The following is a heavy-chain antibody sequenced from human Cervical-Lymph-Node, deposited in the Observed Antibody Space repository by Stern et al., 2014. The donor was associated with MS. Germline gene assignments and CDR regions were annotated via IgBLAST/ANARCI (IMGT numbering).Heavy chain of an antibody. D-gene: IGHD3-10*01. CDR3: ARDYGSGTFLGMDV. Sequence: VQLVQSGAEVKKPGASVKVSCKASGYTFTDYYVHWVRQAPGQGLAWMGWVNPDSGSTKYAQKYQASVTMTRDTSISTAYMELPRLRSDDTAVYYCARDYGSGTFLGMDVWGQGTTVIVSS. V-gene: IGHV1-2*04. J-gene: IGHJ6*02. CDR2: VNPDSGST. CDR1: GYTFTDYY.